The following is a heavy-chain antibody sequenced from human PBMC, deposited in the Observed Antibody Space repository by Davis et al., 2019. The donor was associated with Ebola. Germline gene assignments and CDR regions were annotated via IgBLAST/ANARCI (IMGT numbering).Heavy chain of an antibody. D-gene: IGHD1-26*01. CDR2: IDPSDSYT. J-gene: IGHJ4*02. CDR3: ARLGGSYQYYFDY. CDR1: GYSFTSYW. Sequence: KVSCKGSGYSFTSYWSVWVRQMPGKGLEWMGRIDPSDSYTNYSPSFQGHVTISADKSISTAYLQWSSLKASDTAMYYCARLGGSYQYYFDYWGKGALVTVSS. V-gene: IGHV5-10-1*01.